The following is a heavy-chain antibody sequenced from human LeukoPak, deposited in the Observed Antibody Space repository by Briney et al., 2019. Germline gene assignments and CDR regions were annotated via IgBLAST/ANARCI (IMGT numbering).Heavy chain of an antibody. D-gene: IGHD2-21*01. J-gene: IGHJ5*02. CDR1: GDSIRDSGWS. V-gene: IGHV4-39*01. Sequence: SETLSLTCTVSGDSIRDSGWSWVWIRQPPAKGLEWIRTMPYDEKVSDNEIPSYNPSLNRRVTISADPSKNQLYLRVNSVTAADTASYYCARLPLIGEAGRVWFDAWSQGTLVIVSS. CDR2: MPYDEKVSDNEIP. CDR3: ARLPLIGEAGRVWFDA.